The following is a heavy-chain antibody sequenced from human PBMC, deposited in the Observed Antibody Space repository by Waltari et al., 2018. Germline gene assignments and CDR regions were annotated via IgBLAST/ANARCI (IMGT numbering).Heavy chain of an antibody. CDR3: ARGLKDTGAFSGFDP. J-gene: IGHJ5*02. D-gene: IGHD2-8*02. CDR1: GGYFSGSY. Sequence: QVQLQQWGAGLLKPSETLSLTCAVYGGYFSGSYWSWIRQPPGKGLEWIGEINHSGSTNYNPSLKSRVTISVDTSKNQFSLKLSSVTAADTAVYYCARGLKDTGAFSGFDPWGQGTLVTVSS. V-gene: IGHV4-34*01. CDR2: INHSGST.